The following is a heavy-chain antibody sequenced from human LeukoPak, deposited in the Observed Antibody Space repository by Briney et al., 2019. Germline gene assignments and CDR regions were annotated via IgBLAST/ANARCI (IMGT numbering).Heavy chain of an antibody. V-gene: IGHV4-59*01. J-gene: IGHJ4*02. D-gene: IGHD4-17*01. CDR2: IYYSGST. CDR1: GGSISSYY. CDR3: ARDRGYGDYGLIVY. Sequence: SETLSLTCTVSGGSISSYYWSWIRQPPGEGLEWIGYIYYSGSTNYNPSLKSRVTILVDTTKNQFSLKLSSVTAADTAVYYCARDRGYGDYGLIVYWGQGTLVTVSS.